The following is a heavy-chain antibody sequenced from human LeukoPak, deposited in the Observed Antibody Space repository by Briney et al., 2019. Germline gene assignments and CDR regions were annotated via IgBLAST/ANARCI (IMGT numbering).Heavy chain of an antibody. D-gene: IGHD3-16*01. CDR1: GGTISSGGYS. CDR3: ARGEYYFDY. V-gene: IGHV4-30-4*07. CDR2: IYYSGST. Sequence: PSETLSLTCAVSGGTISSGGYSWSWIRHPPGKGLEWIGYIYYSGSTYYNPSLKSRVTISVDTSKNQFSLKLSSVTAADTAVYYCARGEYYFDYWGQGTLVTVSS. J-gene: IGHJ4*02.